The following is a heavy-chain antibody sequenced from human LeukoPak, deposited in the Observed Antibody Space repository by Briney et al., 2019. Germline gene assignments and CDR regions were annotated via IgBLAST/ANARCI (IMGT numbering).Heavy chain of an antibody. V-gene: IGHV3-30*01. Sequence: PGGSLRLSCAASGFTFSSYAMHWVRQAPGKGLEWVAVISYDGSNKYYADSVKGRFTISRDNSKNTLNLQMNGLRAEDAAGYYCARFREFLPFDYWGQGTLVTVSS. D-gene: IGHD3-10*01. CDR1: GFTFSSYA. J-gene: IGHJ4*02. CDR2: ISYDGSNK. CDR3: ARFREFLPFDY.